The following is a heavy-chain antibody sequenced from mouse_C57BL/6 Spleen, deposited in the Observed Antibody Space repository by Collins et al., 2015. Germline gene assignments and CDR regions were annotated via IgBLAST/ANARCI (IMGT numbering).Heavy chain of an antibody. CDR2: IWGDGST. V-gene: IGHV2-3*01. D-gene: IGHD1-1*01. Sequence: QVQLKESGPGLVAPSQSLSHHMHCLRILIDQLWCKLGSPAPGKGLEWLGIIWGDGSTNYQSALTSRLSISKDNSKSQVFLKLNSLQTDDTATYYCAATSYYFDYWGQGTTLTVSS. J-gene: IGHJ2*01. CDR1: ILIDQLW. CDR3: AATSYYFDY.